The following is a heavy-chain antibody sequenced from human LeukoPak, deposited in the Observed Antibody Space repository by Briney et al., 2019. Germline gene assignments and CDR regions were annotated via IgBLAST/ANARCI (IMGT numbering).Heavy chain of an antibody. V-gene: IGHV3-7*01. CDR1: GFTLSNYW. CDR3: ARGRGIAL. CDR2: IEQDENKK. J-gene: IGHJ4*02. Sequence: GESLRLSCATSGFTLSNYWMNWVRQAPGKGLEWVANIEQDENKKNYVDSVKGRLTISRDNVKNSIYLQMNSLRADDTAVYYCARGRGIALWGQGTLVTVCS. D-gene: IGHD6-13*01.